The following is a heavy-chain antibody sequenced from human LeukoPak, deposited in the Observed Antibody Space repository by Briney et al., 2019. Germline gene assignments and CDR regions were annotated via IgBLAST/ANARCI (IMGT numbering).Heavy chain of an antibody. CDR2: ISGSGGST. D-gene: IGHD2-2*01. CDR1: GFTFSSYA. Sequence: PGGSLRLSCAASGFTFSSYAMSWVRQAPGKGLEWVSAISGSGGSTYYADSVKGRFTISRDNSKNTLYLQMNSLRAEDTAVYYCAKAGGAVVVPAAMGYYYYYGMDVWGRGTTVTVSS. CDR3: AKAGGAVVVPAAMGYYYYYGMDV. V-gene: IGHV3-23*01. J-gene: IGHJ6*02.